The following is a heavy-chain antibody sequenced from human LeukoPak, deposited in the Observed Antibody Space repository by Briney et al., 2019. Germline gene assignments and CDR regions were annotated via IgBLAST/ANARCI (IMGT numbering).Heavy chain of an antibody. CDR1: GITFSNYA. D-gene: IGHD3-10*01. CDR3: ARDAGWFGESFTNWFDP. V-gene: IGHV3-64*01. CDR2: ISSNGGST. Sequence: GGSLRLSCAASGITFSNYAMHWVRQAPGKGLQHVSAISSNGGSTYYANSVKGRFTISRDNSKNTLYLQMGSLRAEDMAVYYCARDAGWFGESFTNWFDPWGQGTLVTVSS. J-gene: IGHJ5*02.